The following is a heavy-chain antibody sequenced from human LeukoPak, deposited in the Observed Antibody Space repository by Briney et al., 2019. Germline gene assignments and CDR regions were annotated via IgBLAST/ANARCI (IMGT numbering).Heavy chain of an antibody. J-gene: IGHJ5*02. CDR3: TRHYSSVPAAKTYWFDP. D-gene: IGHD2-2*01. Sequence: GGSLRLSCAASGFTFSGSAMHWVRQASGKGLEWVGRIRSKANSYATAYAASVKGRFTISRDDSMNTAYLQMNSLKTEDTAVYYCTRHYSSVPAAKTYWFDPWGQGTLVTVSS. V-gene: IGHV3-73*01. CDR1: GFTFSGSA. CDR2: IRSKANSYAT.